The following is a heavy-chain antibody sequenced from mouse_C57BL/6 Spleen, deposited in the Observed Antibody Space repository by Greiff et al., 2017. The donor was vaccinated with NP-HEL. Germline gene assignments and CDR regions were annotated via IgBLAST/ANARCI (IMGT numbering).Heavy chain of an antibody. Sequence: QVQLQQPGAELVKPGASVKLSCKASGYTFTSYWMQWVKQRPGQGLEWIGEIDPSDSYTNYNQKFKGKATLTVDTSSSTAYMQLSSLTSEDSAVYYCARSRDARDYWGQGTTLTVSS. J-gene: IGHJ2*01. CDR3: ARSRDARDY. V-gene: IGHV1-50*01. CDR2: IDPSDSYT. CDR1: GYTFTSYW.